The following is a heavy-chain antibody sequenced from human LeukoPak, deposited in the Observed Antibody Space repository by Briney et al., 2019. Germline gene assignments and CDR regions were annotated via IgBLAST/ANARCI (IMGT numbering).Heavy chain of an antibody. D-gene: IGHD4-4*01. J-gene: IGHJ4*02. Sequence: WGSLRLSCAASGFTFPSYSMNWVRQAPGKGLEWISYIGKSSNTIYYADSVKGRFTISRDDAGNSLYLQMNSLRDGDTALYYCARVQGSDYSNPFDYWGQGTLVTVSS. CDR3: ARVQGSDYSNPFDY. CDR1: GFTFPSYS. CDR2: IGKSSNTI. V-gene: IGHV3-48*02.